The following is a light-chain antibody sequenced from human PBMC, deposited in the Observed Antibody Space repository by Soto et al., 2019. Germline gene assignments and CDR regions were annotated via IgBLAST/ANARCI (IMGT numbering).Light chain of an antibody. CDR3: YSAADNIVV. CDR1: VLAKKY. Sequence: SYELTQPSSVSVSPEQTARITCSGDVLAKKYARWFQQKPGQAPVLVIYKDSERPSGIPERFSGSSSGTTVTLTISGAQVEDEADYYCYSAADNIVVFGGGTKVTVL. V-gene: IGLV3-27*01. CDR2: KDS. J-gene: IGLJ2*01.